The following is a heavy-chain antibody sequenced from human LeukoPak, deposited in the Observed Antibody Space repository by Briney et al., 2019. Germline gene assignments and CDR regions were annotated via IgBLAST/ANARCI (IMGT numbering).Heavy chain of an antibody. J-gene: IGHJ3*02. CDR3: ARVSILIVPYYAFDI. CDR1: RFTFSSYS. Sequence: GGSLRLSCAASRFTFSSYSMNWVRQAPGKGLEWVGRIKSKTDGGTTDYAAPVKGRFTISREDSKSTLYLQMNSLKTEDTAVYYCARVSILIVPYYAFDIWGQGTMVTVSS. CDR2: IKSKTDGGTT. V-gene: IGHV3-15*01. D-gene: IGHD2/OR15-2a*01.